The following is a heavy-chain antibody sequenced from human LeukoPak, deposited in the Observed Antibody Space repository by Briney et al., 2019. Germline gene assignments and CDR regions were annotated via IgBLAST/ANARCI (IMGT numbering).Heavy chain of an antibody. J-gene: IGHJ4*02. CDR1: GFTFTSYG. CDR2: ISAYNGNT. V-gene: IGHV1-18*01. D-gene: IGHD3-10*01. Sequence: GASMKVSCKASGFTFTSYGFTWVRRAPGQGLEWMGWISAYNGNTNYAQKFQGRVTMTTDTSTTTAYMELRSLRSDDTALYYCARGGLSGRSGIDYWGQGTLVTVSS. CDR3: ARGGLSGRSGIDY.